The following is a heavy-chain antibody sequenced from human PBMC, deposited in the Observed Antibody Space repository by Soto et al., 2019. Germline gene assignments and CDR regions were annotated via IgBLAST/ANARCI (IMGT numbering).Heavy chain of an antibody. Sequence: GGSLRLSCAASGFTFSSYAMSWVRQAPGKGLEWVSAISGSGGSTYYADSVKGRFTISRDNSKNTLYLQMNSLRAEDTAVYYCAKFKDPRGGDSRGWYSTAYNWFDPWGQETLVTVSS. CDR3: AKFKDPRGGDSRGWYSTAYNWFDP. J-gene: IGHJ5*02. D-gene: IGHD6-19*01. V-gene: IGHV3-23*01. CDR2: ISGSGGST. CDR1: GFTFSSYA.